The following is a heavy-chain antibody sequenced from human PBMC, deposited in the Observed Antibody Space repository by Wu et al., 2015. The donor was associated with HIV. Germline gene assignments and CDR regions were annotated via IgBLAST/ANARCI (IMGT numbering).Heavy chain of an antibody. D-gene: IGHD2-2*01. CDR1: GYTFTSYD. CDR2: MNPNTGNT. CDR3: ARGRYCTGASCYADY. V-gene: IGHV1-8*01. Sequence: QVQLVQSGAEVKKPGASVKVSCKASGYTFTSYDINWVRQATGQGLEWMGWMNPNTGNTGYAQKFQGRVTMTRDTSISTSYMELSSLRSEDTAVYYCARGRYCTGASCYADYWGRGNGWSPSSS. J-gene: IGHJ4*03.